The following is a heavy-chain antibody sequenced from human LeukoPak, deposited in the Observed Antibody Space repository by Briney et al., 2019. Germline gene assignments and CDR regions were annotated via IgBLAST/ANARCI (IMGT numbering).Heavy chain of an antibody. CDR3: ARDYDSTGQIDY. V-gene: IGHV3-48*02. CDR1: GFTFSSYT. Sequence: GGSLRLSCAASGFTFSSYTMNWVRQAPGKGLEWISYISSSSSTTYYAYSVRGRFTISRDNAKNSLYLQMNSLRDEDTAVYYCARDYDSTGQIDYWGQGTLVTVSS. CDR2: ISSSSSTT. J-gene: IGHJ4*02. D-gene: IGHD3-22*01.